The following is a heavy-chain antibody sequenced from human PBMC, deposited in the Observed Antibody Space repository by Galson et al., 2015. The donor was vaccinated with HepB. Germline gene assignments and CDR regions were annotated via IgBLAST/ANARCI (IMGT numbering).Heavy chain of an antibody. J-gene: IGHJ4*02. CDR1: GYTLTELS. V-gene: IGHV1-24*01. CDR3: ATGILQYYYDSSGYYY. Sequence: SVKVSCKVSGYTLTELSMHWVRQAPGKGLEWMGGFDPEDGETIYAQKFQGRVTMTEDTSTDTAYMELSSLRSEDTAVYYCATGILQYYYDSSGYYYWGQGTLVTVSS. D-gene: IGHD3-22*01. CDR2: FDPEDGET.